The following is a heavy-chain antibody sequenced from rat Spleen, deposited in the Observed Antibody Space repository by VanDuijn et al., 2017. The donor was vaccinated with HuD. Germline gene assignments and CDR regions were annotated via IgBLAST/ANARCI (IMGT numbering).Heavy chain of an antibody. J-gene: IGHJ4*01. CDR2: ISYDGTAT. Sequence: EVQLVESGGGLVQPGRSLKLSCAASGLSFSNYDMAWVRQAPTKGLEWVASISYDGTATYYRDSVKGRFTLSRDNAESTLFLQMDSLRSEDTATYYCATDGFYDGTYYAVYVMDAWGQGASVTVSS. V-gene: IGHV5-20*01. CDR1: GLSFSNYD. CDR3: ATDGFYDGTYYAVYVMDA. D-gene: IGHD1-12*02.